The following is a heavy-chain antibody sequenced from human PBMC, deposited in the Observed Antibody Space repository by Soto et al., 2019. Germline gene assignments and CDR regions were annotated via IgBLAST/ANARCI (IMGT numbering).Heavy chain of an antibody. D-gene: IGHD4-17*01. V-gene: IGHV4-59*01. CDR2: IYYSGST. CDR3: ARDRYGDKGIHY. Sequence: SETLSLTCTVSGGSISSYYWSWIRQPPGKGLEWIGYIYYSGSTNYNPSLKSRVTISVDTSKNQFSLKLSSVTAADTAVYYCARDRYGDKGIHYWGQRTLVTVSS. CDR1: GGSISSYY. J-gene: IGHJ4*02.